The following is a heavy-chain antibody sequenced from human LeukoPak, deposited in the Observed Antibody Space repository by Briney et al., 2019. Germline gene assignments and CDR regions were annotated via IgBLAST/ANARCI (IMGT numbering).Heavy chain of an antibody. Sequence: PGGSLRLSCTASGFSFSGHWMHWARQLPGKGLVWVSRISSTGSTTSYADSVKGRFTVSRDNAKNTLYLQVNNLRAEDTAVYYCARGPNGNWSGLDFWGQGTLLTVSS. J-gene: IGHJ4*02. CDR3: ARGPNGNWSGLDF. D-gene: IGHD1-1*01. CDR1: GFSFSGHW. V-gene: IGHV3-74*01. CDR2: ISSTGSTT.